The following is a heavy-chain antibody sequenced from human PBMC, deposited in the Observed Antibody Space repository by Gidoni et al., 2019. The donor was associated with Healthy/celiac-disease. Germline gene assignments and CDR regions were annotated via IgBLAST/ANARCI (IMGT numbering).Heavy chain of an antibody. D-gene: IGHD1-26*01. V-gene: IGHV3-33*01. J-gene: IGHJ4*02. CDR1: GFTFSSSG. CDR2: IWYDGSNK. CDR3: ARSEVGASPFDY. Sequence: QVQLVESGGGVVQPGRYLRLSCSPSGFTFSSSGMHWVRQDPGKGLEWVAVIWYDGSNKYYADSVKGRFTISRDNSKNTLYLQMNSLRAEDTAVYCCARSEVGASPFDYWGQGTLVTVSS.